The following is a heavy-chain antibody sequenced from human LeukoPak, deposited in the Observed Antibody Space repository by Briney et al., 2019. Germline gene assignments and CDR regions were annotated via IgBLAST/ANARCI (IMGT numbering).Heavy chain of an antibody. D-gene: IGHD6-6*01. J-gene: IGHJ4*02. Sequence: GGSLRLSCAASGFSFSSHWMNWVRQAPGKGLEWVANINPDGSGKYYVDSVKGRFSISRDSAKSSMYLQMDSPRAEDTAVYYCARGIHNSCDYWGQGALVTVLS. CDR1: GFSFSSHW. V-gene: IGHV3-7*05. CDR3: ARGIHNSCDY. CDR2: INPDGSGK.